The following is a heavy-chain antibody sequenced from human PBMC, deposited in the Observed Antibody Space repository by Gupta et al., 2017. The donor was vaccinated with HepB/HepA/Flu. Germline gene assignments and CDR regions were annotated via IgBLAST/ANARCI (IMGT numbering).Heavy chain of an antibody. CDR2: LIPRSASI. Sequence: QVQLVQSGAEVKKPGASVKLYCETSGYTFTNNSIHWVRQAPGQGLEWIGMLIPRSASIKYSDHFQGRITMTRDTSTSTVYMELSSRISDDTARYCCARSTGDRFPYHCDYWAPGTLVTVS. J-gene: IGHJ4*02. CDR1: GYTFTNNS. D-gene: IGHD3-16*01. V-gene: IGHV1-46*01. CDR3: ARSTGDRFPYHCDY.